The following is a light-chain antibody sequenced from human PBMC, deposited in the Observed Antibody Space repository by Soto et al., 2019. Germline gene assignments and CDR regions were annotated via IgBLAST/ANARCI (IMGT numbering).Light chain of an antibody. CDR3: QQYNNWPPWT. J-gene: IGKJ1*01. CDR1: QGIRND. CDR2: AAS. V-gene: IGKV1-17*01. Sequence: IQLTQSPSSLSASVGDRVTITCRASQGIRNDLGWYQQKPGKAPQRLIYAASSLHSGVPSRFSGSASGTEFTLTIISLQSEDFAVYYCQQYNNWPPWTFGQGTKVDI.